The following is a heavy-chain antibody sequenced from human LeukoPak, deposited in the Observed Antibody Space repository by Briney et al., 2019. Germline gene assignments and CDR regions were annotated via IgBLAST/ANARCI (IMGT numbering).Heavy chain of an antibody. CDR2: MNPNSGNT. J-gene: IGHJ5*02. V-gene: IGHV1-8*02. CDR3: ARGLPSDCSSTSCYASWFDP. CDR1: GYTFTSFG. Sequence: ASVKVSCKASGYTFTSFGISWVRQAPGQGLEWMGWMNPNSGNTGYAQKFQGRVTMTRNTYISTAYMELSSLRSEDTAVYYCARGLPSDCSSTSCYASWFDPWGQGTLVTVSS. D-gene: IGHD2-2*01.